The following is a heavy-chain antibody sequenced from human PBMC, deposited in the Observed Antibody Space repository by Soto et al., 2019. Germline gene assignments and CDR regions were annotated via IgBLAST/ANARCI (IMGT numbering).Heavy chain of an antibody. CDR2: MYHSGST. Sequence: QVQLRESGPGLVKPSGTLSLNCAVSGGSISSTNWWTWVRQSPGKGLEWIGEMYHSGSTTYNPSLRRRVTMPVAKSNNHFSLQLRHVTAADTAAYYCATLPPRIQLAVLPIPPWGRGTLVTVSA. J-gene: IGHJ5*02. V-gene: IGHV4-4*02. D-gene: IGHD1-1*01. CDR3: ATLPPRIQLAVLPIPP. CDR1: GGSISSTNW.